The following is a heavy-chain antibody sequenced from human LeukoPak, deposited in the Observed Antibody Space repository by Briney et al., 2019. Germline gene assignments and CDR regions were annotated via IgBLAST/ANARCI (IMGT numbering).Heavy chain of an antibody. J-gene: IGHJ4*02. CDR1: GFIVSGDF. CDR3: ARERGRGRDSPWFDY. V-gene: IGHV3-53*01. Sequence: GGSPRLSCAASGFIVSGDFMSWVRQAPGKGLEWVSVIYSDGSTYYADSVKGRFTISRDNSKNTLDLQMTGLRAEDTAVYYCARERGRGRDSPWFDYWGQGTLVTVSS. CDR2: IYSDGST. D-gene: IGHD1-26*01.